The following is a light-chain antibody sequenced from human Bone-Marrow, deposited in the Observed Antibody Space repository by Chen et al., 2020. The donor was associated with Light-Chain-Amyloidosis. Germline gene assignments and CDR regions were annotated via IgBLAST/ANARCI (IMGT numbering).Light chain of an antibody. CDR3: QQFNSDPLLT. J-gene: IGKJ2*01. CDR1: QGISSA. CDR2: DAS. Sequence: AIQLTQSPSSLSASVGDRVTITCRASQGISSALAWYQQKPGKAPKLLIYDASSLESRVPSRFSGSGSGTDFSLTISSLQPEDFATYYCQQFNSDPLLTFGQGTKLEIK. V-gene: IGKV1-13*02.